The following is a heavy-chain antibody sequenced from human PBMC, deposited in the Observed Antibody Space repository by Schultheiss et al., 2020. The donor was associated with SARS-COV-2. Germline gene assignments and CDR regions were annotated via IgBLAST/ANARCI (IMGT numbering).Heavy chain of an antibody. J-gene: IGHJ4*02. CDR2: IWYDGSNK. D-gene: IGHD6-6*01. CDR1: GFTFSSYG. CDR3: ASIEYSSSGDY. Sequence: GGSLRLSCAASGFTFSSYGMHWVRQAPGKGLEWVAVIWYDGSNKYYADSVKGRFTISRDNSKNTLYLQMNSLRAEDTAVYYCASIEYSSSGDYWGQGTLVTVSS. V-gene: IGHV3-33*01.